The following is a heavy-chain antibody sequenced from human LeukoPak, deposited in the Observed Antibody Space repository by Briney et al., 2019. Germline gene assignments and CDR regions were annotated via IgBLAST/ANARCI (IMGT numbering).Heavy chain of an antibody. CDR2: IYYSGST. V-gene: IGHV4-59*08. CDR3: ARSSCSSTSCREAFDI. D-gene: IGHD2-2*01. Sequence: SETLSLTCTVSGGSINSYYWSWIRQPPGKGLEWIGYIYYSGSTNYNPSLKSRVTISVDTSKNQFSLKLSSVTAADTAVYYCARSSCSSTSCREAFDIWGQGTMVTVSS. CDR1: GGSINSYY. J-gene: IGHJ3*02.